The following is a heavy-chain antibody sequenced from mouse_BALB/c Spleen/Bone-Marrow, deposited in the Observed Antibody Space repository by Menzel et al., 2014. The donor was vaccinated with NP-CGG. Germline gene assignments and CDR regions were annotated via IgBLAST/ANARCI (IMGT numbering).Heavy chain of an antibody. D-gene: IGHD2-1*01. J-gene: IGHJ4*01. CDR1: GFNIKDTY. Sequence: VQLKESGAELVKPGASVKLSCTASGFNIKDTYMHWVKQRPEQGLEWIGRIDPANGNTKYDPKFQGKATITADTSSNAAYLQLSSLTSEDTAVYYCARVYPNAMDYWGQGTSVTVSS. CDR3: ARVYPNAMDY. CDR2: IDPANGNT. V-gene: IGHV14-3*02.